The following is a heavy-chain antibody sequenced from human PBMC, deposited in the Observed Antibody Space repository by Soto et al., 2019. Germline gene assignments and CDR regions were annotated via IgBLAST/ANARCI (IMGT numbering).Heavy chain of an antibody. V-gene: IGHV1-69*12. D-gene: IGHD2-15*01. CDR1: GGTFSSYA. CDR2: IIPIFGTA. J-gene: IGHJ6*02. CDR3: ASGSKYCSGGSCSTSYYGMDV. Sequence: QVQLVQSGAEVKKPGSSVKVSCKSSGGTFSSYAISWVRQAPGQGLEWMVGIIPIFGTANYAQKFQGRVTITADESTSTAYMELSSLRSEDTAVYYCASGSKYCSGGSCSTSYYGMDVWGQGTTVTVSS.